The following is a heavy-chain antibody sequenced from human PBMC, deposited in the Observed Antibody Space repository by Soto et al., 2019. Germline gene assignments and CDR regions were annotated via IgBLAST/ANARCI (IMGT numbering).Heavy chain of an antibody. CDR1: GYTLTELS. CDR2: FDPEDGET. CDR3: ARGGYYDSSGSRNYHYYGMDV. V-gene: IGHV1-24*01. Sequence: ASVKVSCKVSGYTLTELSMHWVRQAPGKGLEWMGGFDPEDGETIYAQKFQGRVTMTEDTSSRTAYMALRSLRSDDTAVYFCARGGYYDSSGSRNYHYYGMDVWGQGTTVTVSS. J-gene: IGHJ6*02. D-gene: IGHD3-22*01.